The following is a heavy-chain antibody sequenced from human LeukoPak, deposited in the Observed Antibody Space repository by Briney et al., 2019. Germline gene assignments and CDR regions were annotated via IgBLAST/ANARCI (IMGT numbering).Heavy chain of an antibody. D-gene: IGHD3-10*01. CDR3: ARVSVTMVRGVPPPYWYFDL. J-gene: IGHJ2*01. CDR1: GGPISRYY. V-gene: IGHV4-59*01. CDR2: IYHSEST. Sequence: SETLSLTRTVSGGPISRYYWRWIRQPPPKGLDWMGWIYHSESTNYNPSLTSRVTISLDTSNNQFSLKVSSVTAADTAVYYCARVSVTMVRGVPPPYWYFDLWGRGTLVTVSS.